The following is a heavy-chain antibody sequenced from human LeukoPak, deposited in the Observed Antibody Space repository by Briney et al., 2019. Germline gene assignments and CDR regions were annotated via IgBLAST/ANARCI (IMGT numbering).Heavy chain of an antibody. V-gene: IGHV3-48*03. Sequence: PGGSLRLSCAASGFTFSSYEMNWVRQAPGKGLEWVSYISSSGSTIYYADSVKGRFTISRDNAKNSLYLQRNSLRAEDTAVYYCARVDGYTDSFDYWGQGTLVTVSS. D-gene: IGHD5-24*01. CDR2: ISSSGSTI. CDR1: GFTFSSYE. CDR3: ARVDGYTDSFDY. J-gene: IGHJ4*02.